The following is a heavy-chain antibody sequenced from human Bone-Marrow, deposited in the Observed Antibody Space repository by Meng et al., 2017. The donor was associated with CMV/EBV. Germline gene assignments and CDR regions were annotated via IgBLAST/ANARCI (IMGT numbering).Heavy chain of an antibody. CDR3: AKDIGSYSSSSYFDY. Sequence: GESLKISCAASGFTFDDYTMHWVRQAPGKGLEWVSLISWDGGSTYYADSVKGRFTISRDNSKNSLYLQMNSLRTEDTALYYCAKDIGSYSSSSYFDYWGQGPRVTCYS. CDR1: GFTFDDYT. D-gene: IGHD6-6*01. J-gene: IGHJ4*02. V-gene: IGHV3-43*01. CDR2: ISWDGGST.